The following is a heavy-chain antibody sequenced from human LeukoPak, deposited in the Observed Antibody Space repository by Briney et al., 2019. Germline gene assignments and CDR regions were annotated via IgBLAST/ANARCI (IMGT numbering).Heavy chain of an antibody. D-gene: IGHD2-2*01. V-gene: IGHV3-7*01. J-gene: IGHJ4*02. CDR1: GFTLSNHW. Sequence: QAGGSLRLSCAASGFTLSNHWMNWVRQAPGKGLEWAANISPDGIDKYYVDSVRGRFTISRDNAKNSLYLQMSSLRAEDTAVYYCAREGLYCSSTSCPHDYWGQGTLVTVSS. CDR3: AREGLYCSSTSCPHDY. CDR2: ISPDGIDK.